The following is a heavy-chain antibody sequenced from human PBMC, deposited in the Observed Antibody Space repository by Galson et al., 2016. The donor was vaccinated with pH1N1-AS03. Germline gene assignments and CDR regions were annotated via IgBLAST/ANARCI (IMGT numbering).Heavy chain of an antibody. J-gene: IGHJ6*02. CDR3: ARDTDHYGMDV. CDR1: GFTFSDYY. CDR2: IYAGGGT. V-gene: IGHV3-53*01. Sequence: SLRLSCAASGFTFSDYYMDWVRQAPGKGLEWISVIYAGGGTHYADSVKGRFTISNDNYKNTVYLQMNSLRAEDTAVYYCARDTDHYGMDVWGQGTTVTVSS.